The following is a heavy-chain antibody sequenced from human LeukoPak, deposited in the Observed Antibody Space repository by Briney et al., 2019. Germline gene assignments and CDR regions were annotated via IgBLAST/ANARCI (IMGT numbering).Heavy chain of an antibody. CDR3: ASYSSGWLSFDY. CDR1: GYSIGSGYI. D-gene: IGHD6-19*01. Sequence: SETLTLTCAVSGYSIGSGYIRGWIREPREELVGLIGSIYYSGGTYYNPSLKTRVTISVDTSKNQYSLKLSSVTAADTAVYYCASYSSGWLSFDYWGQGTLVTVSS. CDR2: IYYSGGT. J-gene: IGHJ4*02. V-gene: IGHV4-38-2*01.